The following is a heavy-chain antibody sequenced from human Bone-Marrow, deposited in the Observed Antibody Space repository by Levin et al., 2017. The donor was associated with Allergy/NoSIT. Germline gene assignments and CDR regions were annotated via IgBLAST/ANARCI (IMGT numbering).Heavy chain of an antibody. J-gene: IGHJ4*02. V-gene: IGHV3-30*18. D-gene: IGHD4-11*01. CDR2: ISYDGSNK. CDR1: GFTFSSYG. Sequence: GGSLRLSCAASGFTFSSYGMHWVRQAPGKGLEWVAVISYDGSNKYYADSVKGRFTISRDNSKNTLYLQMNSLRAEDTAVYYCAKDLDGYYSNYGFVYWGQGTLVTVSS. CDR3: AKDLDGYYSNYGFVY.